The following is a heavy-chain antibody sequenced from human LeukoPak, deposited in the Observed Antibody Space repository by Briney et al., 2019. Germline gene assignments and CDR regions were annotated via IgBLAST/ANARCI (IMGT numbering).Heavy chain of an antibody. CDR3: ARLGGYYDPPDY. J-gene: IGHJ4*02. V-gene: IGHV4-39*01. CDR1: GGSIRSSTYY. D-gene: IGHD3-22*01. CDR2: IHFTGTT. Sequence: SGTLSLTCTVSGGSIRSSTYYWAWIRQPPGKGLEWIGTIHFTGTTYYTPSLKSRVTISVDTSKNQFSLNLSSVTAADTTFYYCARLGGYYDPPDYWGQGTLVTVSS.